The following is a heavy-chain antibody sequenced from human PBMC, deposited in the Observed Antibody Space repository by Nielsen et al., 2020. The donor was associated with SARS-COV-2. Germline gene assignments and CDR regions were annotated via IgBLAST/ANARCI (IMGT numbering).Heavy chain of an antibody. Sequence: WVRQAPGQGLEWMGRIIPILGIANYAQKFPGRVTITADESTITAYMELRSLRSEDTAVYYCAKDRWVNMAGGSYYYYYGMYVWGQGTTVTVSS. V-gene: IGHV1-69*04. J-gene: IGHJ6*02. CDR2: IIPILGIA. CDR3: AKDRWVNMAGGSYYYYYGMYV. D-gene: IGHD3-10*01.